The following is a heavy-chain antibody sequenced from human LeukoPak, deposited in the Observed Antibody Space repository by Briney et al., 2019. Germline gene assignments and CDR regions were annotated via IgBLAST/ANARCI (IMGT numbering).Heavy chain of an antibody. V-gene: IGHV1-24*01. D-gene: IGHD6-13*01. J-gene: IGHJ1*01. Sequence: ASVKVSCKVSGYTLTELSMHRVRQAPGKGLEWMGRFDPEDGETIYAQKFRGRVTMTEDTSTNTAYMELSSLRSEDTAVYYCATQQLVRFVLRFQHWGQGTLVTVSS. CDR3: ATQQLVRFVLRFQH. CDR2: FDPEDGET. CDR1: GYTLTELS.